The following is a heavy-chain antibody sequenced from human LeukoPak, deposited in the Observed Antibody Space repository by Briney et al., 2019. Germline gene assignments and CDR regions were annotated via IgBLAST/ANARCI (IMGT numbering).Heavy chain of an antibody. D-gene: IGHD5-18*01. Sequence: KASETLSLTCTVSGGSISSSSYYWGWIRQPPGMGLEWIGSIYYSGSTYYNPSLKSRVTISVDTSKNQFSLKLSSVTAADTAVYYCARGLIGNSYGQVSHYYFDYWGQGTLVTVSS. V-gene: IGHV4-39*07. CDR3: ARGLIGNSYGQVSHYYFDY. CDR1: GGSISSSSYY. J-gene: IGHJ4*02. CDR2: IYYSGST.